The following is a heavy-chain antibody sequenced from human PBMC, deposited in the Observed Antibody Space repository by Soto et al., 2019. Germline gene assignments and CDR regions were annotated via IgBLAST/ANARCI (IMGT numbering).Heavy chain of an antibody. D-gene: IGHD3-9*01. CDR3: VRAPDILTGYYHGFDY. J-gene: IGHJ4*02. Sequence: VQLVESGETVVRPGGSLRLSCAASGFKFDTYGMSWVRQAPGRGLEWVSGLSWNGNNTGYADSVQGRFTVSRDNARNSLFLQMTSLGAEDTAFYYCVRAPDILTGYYHGFDYWGQGTLVTVSS. V-gene: IGHV3-20*04. CDR1: GFKFDTYG. CDR2: LSWNGNNT.